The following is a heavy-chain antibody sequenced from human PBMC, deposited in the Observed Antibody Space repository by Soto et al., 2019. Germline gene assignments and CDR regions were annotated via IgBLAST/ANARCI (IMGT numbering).Heavy chain of an antibody. J-gene: IGHJ6*02. CDR2: MFDSGST. D-gene: IGHD3-10*01. Sequence: QVQLQESGPGLVKASETLSLTCTVSGGSVSSGRYYWSWIRQPPGKGLEWIGYMFDSGSTNYNPSLKSRVTIVVDTSKNQFSLKLSSVTAADTAVYYCARAYHYGSGRGRSMDVWGQGATVTVSS. CDR3: ARAYHYGSGRGRSMDV. V-gene: IGHV4-61*01. CDR1: GGSVSSGRYY.